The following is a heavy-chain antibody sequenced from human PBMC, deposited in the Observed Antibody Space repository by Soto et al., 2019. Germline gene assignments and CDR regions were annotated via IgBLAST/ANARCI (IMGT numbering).Heavy chain of an antibody. CDR3: ATTMIVVVDYYYGMDV. CDR2: IIPIFGTA. D-gene: IGHD3-22*01. CDR1: GGTFRSYA. V-gene: IGHV1-69*01. J-gene: IGHJ6*02. Sequence: QVQLVQSGAEVKKPGSSVKVSCKASGGTFRSYAISWVRQAPGQGLEWMGGIIPIFGTANYAQKFQGRVTITADESTSTAYMELSSLRSEDTAVYYCATTMIVVVDYYYGMDVWGQGTTVTVSS.